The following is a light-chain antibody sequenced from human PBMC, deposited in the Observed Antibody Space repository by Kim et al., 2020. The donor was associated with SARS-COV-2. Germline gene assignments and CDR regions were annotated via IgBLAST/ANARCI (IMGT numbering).Light chain of an antibody. V-gene: IGKV1D-12*01. CDR2: EAS. J-gene: IGKJ4*01. CDR3: QQTHSFPLT. Sequence: DIQMTQSPSSVSASVGDRVTITCRASQDISSWLSWYQQKPGKAPKVLIYEASNLQSGVPSRFSGSGSGTDFTLTINSLQPEDSATYYCQQTHSFPLTFGGGTKVEIK. CDR1: QDISSW.